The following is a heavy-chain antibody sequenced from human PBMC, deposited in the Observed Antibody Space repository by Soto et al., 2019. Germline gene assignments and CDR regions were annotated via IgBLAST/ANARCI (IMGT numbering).Heavy chain of an antibody. CDR2: VGTGGTA. CDR1: GFTFSSYA. D-gene: IGHD2-2*01. J-gene: IGHJ1*01. CDR3: ARAPVYCSSTSCYAPSLVYFQH. V-gene: IGHV3-23*01. Sequence: GGSLRLSCAASGFTFSSYAMSWVRQAPGKGLEWVSAVGTGGTAYYADSVKGRFTISRDNSKNTLYLQMNSLRAEDTAVYYCARAPVYCSSTSCYAPSLVYFQHWGQGTLVTVSS.